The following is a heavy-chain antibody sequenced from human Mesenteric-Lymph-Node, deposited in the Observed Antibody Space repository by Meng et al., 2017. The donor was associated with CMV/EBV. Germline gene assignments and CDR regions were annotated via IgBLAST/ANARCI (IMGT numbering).Heavy chain of an antibody. V-gene: IGHV3-48*04. CDR1: GFTFSNFG. CDR2: ISSSGPSI. D-gene: IGHD6-6*01. J-gene: IGHJ4*02. Sequence: GGSLRLSCAASGFTFSNFGFHWVRQAPGKGLEWVSYISSSGPSIYYADSVKGRFTMSRDNAKNSLFLQMNSLRADDTAVYYCVRGSIADYWGQGTLVTVSS. CDR3: VRGSIADY.